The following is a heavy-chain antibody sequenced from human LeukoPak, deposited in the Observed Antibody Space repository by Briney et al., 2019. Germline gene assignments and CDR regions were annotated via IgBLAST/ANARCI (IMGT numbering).Heavy chain of an antibody. J-gene: IGHJ4*02. CDR1: GGSFSGYY. CDR2: INHSGST. Sequence: PPETLSLTCAVYGGSFSGYYWSWIRQPPGKGLEWIGEINHSGSTNYNPSLKSRVTISVDTSKNQFSLKLSSVTAADTAVYYCARSLYGDQKSDYWGQGTLVTVSS. CDR3: ARSLYGDQKSDY. V-gene: IGHV4-34*01. D-gene: IGHD4-17*01.